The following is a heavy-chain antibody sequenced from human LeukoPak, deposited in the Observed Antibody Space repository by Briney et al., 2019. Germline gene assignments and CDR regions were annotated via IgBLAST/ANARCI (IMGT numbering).Heavy chain of an antibody. CDR2: IYSGGST. V-gene: IGHV3-53*04. J-gene: IGHJ4*02. CDR1: GFTFSSFE. Sequence: GGSLRLSCAASGFTFSSFEMNWVRQAPGKGLEWVSVIYSGGSTYYADSVKGRFTISRHNFKNTLYLQMNSLRAEDTAVYYCASSSYCSSTSCRHLDYWGQGTLVTVSS. D-gene: IGHD2-2*01. CDR3: ASSSYCSSTSCRHLDY.